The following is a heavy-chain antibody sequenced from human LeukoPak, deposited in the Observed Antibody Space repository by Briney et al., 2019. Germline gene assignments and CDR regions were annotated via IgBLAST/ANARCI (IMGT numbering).Heavy chain of an antibody. CDR3: ARRPDTYQDY. J-gene: IGHJ4*02. D-gene: IGHD1-14*01. Sequence: SQTLSLTCTVSGGSISSGSYYWSWIRQPAGKGLEWIGRIYTSGSTNYNPSLKSRVTISVDTSKNQFSLKLSSVTAADTAVYYCARRPDTYQDYWGQGTLVTVSS. V-gene: IGHV4-61*02. CDR1: GGSISSGSYY. CDR2: IYTSGST.